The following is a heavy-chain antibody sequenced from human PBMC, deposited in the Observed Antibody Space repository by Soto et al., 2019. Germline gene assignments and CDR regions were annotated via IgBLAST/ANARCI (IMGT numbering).Heavy chain of an antibody. CDR2: IYYSGST. J-gene: IGHJ3*02. D-gene: IGHD3-22*01. CDR1: GGSISSGGYY. CDR3: ARHHADSSLHGTFDI. V-gene: IGHV4-31*03. Sequence: SETLSLTCTVSGGSISSGGYYWSWIRQHPGKGLEWIGYIYYSGSTYYNPSLKSRVTISVDTSKNQFSLKLSSVTAADTAVYYCARHHADSSLHGTFDIWGQGTMVTVSS.